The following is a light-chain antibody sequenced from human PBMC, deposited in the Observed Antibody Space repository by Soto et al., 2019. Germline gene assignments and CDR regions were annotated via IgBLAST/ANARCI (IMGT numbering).Light chain of an antibody. Sequence: EIVLTQSPGNLSLSPGERDTLSCRASQSVRSSFFAWYQQKPGQAPRLLIYDVSVRATGIPDRFSGSGSGTDFTLTINRLEPEDFAVYFCQQYENTVMYTFGQGTKLQIK. CDR1: QSVRSSF. V-gene: IGKV3-20*01. CDR3: QQYENTVMYT. J-gene: IGKJ2*01. CDR2: DVS.